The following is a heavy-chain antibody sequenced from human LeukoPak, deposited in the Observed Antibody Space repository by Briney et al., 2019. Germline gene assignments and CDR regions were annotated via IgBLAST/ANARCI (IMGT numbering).Heavy chain of an antibody. CDR2: INPSGGST. V-gene: IGHV1-46*01. Sequence: ASVKVSFKASGYTFTSYYMHWVRQAPGQGLEWMGIINPSGGSTSYAQKFQGRVTMTRDTSTSTVYMELSSLRSEDTAVYYCARDPYGSGSYWYYFDYWGQGTLVTVSS. CDR3: ARDPYGSGSYWYYFDY. J-gene: IGHJ4*02. D-gene: IGHD3-10*01. CDR1: GYTFTSYY.